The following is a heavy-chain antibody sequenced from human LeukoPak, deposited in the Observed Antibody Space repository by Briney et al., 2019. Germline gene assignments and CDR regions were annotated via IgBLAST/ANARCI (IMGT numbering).Heavy chain of an antibody. D-gene: IGHD1-7*01. Sequence: PGKSVRLSCAASGFTFGGYGMHWVRQAPGKGLEWVAVIWYDGSNKYYADSVKGRFTISRDSSKNTLYLQMNILRAEDTAVYYCVRDQNFYFDYWGQGTLVTVSS. CDR1: GFTFGGYG. V-gene: IGHV3-33*01. J-gene: IGHJ4*02. CDR3: VRDQNFYFDY. CDR2: IWYDGSNK.